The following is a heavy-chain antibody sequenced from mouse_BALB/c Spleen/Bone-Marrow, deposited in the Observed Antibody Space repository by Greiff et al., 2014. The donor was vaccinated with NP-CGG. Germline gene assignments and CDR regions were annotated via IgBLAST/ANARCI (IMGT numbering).Heavy chain of an antibody. V-gene: IGHV5-6-3*01. D-gene: IGHD2-1*01. CDR1: GFTFSNYG. CDR2: INGSGGST. J-gene: IGHJ2*01. CDR3: VRGNYGNYVDYFDF. Sequence: EVKLVESGGGLVQPGGSLKLSCAASGFTFSNYGMSWVRQTPDKRLELVATINGSGGSTYYPDSVKGRFTISRDTAKNTLYLQMSSLKSEETAMYYCVRGNYGNYVDYFDFWGQGTTLTVSS.